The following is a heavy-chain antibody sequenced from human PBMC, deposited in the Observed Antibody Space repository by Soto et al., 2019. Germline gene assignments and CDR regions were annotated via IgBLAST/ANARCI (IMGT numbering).Heavy chain of an antibody. D-gene: IGHD3-22*01. CDR1: GYTFTSYG. J-gene: IGHJ5*02. Sequence: ASVKVSCKASGYTFTSYGISWVRQAPGQGLEWMGWISAYNGNTNYAQKLQGRVTMTTDTSTSTAYMELRSLRSDDTAVYYCARGVVSIGYRGGWFDPWGQGTLVTVSS. V-gene: IGHV1-18*01. CDR3: ARGVVSIGYRGGWFDP. CDR2: ISAYNGNT.